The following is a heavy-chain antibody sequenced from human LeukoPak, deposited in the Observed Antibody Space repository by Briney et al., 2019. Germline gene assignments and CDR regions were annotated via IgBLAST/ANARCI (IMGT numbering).Heavy chain of an antibody. D-gene: IGHD3-10*01. J-gene: IGHJ6*03. CDR1: GFTFSSYS. CDR2: ISSSSSYI. V-gene: IGHV3-21*01. Sequence: GGSLRLSCAASGFTFSSYSMNWVRQAPGKGLEWVSSISSSSSYIYYADSVKGRFTISRDNVKNSLYLQMNSLRAEDTAVYYCARGRWFRWTYYYYMDVWGKGTTVTVSS. CDR3: ARGRWFRWTYYYYMDV.